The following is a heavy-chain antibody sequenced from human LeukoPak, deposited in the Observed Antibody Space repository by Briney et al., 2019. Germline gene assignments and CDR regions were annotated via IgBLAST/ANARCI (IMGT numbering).Heavy chain of an antibody. CDR2: INHSGST. CDR3: ATKAVAAAGTPFDN. Sequence: SETLSLTCAVYGGSFSGYYWSWIRQPPGKGLEWIGEINHSGSTNYNPSLKSRVTISVDKSKNQFSLKLSSVTAADAAIYYCATKAVAAAGTPFDNWGQGTLVTVSS. CDR1: GGSFSGYY. J-gene: IGHJ4*02. V-gene: IGHV4-34*01. D-gene: IGHD6-13*01.